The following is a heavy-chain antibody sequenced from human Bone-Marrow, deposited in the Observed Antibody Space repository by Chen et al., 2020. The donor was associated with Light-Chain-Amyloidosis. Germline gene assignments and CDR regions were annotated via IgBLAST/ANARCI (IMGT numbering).Heavy chain of an antibody. D-gene: IGHD3-10*01. Sequence: QVQLQESGPGLVKPSQTLSLTCSVSGVSVNSGGYYWSWIRQPPGKGLEWIGEINHSESTNYNPSLKSRVTISVDTSKNQFSLKLSSVTAADTAVYYCARGFHFGFTMVRGVAEYWGQGTLVTVSS. J-gene: IGHJ4*02. CDR1: GVSVNSGGYY. V-gene: IGHV4-61*08. CDR3: ARGFHFGFTMVRGVAEY. CDR2: INHSEST.